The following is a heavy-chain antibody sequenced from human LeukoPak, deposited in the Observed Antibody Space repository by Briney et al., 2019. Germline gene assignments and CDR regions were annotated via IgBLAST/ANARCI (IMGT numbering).Heavy chain of an antibody. CDR2: ISTDGSST. Sequence: PGGSLRLSCAASGFTFSGYWMHWVRQAPGTGLVWVSRISTDGSSTNYADSVKGRFAISRDNAKNTLYLQMNSLRADDTALYYCAGGRSGNYGLSDYWGQGTLVTVSS. V-gene: IGHV3-74*01. CDR1: GFTFSGYW. CDR3: AGGRSGNYGLSDY. J-gene: IGHJ4*02. D-gene: IGHD1-26*01.